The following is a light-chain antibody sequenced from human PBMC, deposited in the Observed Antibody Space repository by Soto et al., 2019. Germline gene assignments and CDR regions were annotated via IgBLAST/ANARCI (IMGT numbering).Light chain of an antibody. V-gene: IGLV2-8*01. CDR1: SSDVGGYNY. CDR2: EVT. CDR3: SSYAPGNNFYVV. J-gene: IGLJ3*02. Sequence: QSALTQPPSASGSPGQSVTISCTGTSSDVGGYNYVSWYQQYPGRAPKLMIYEVTKRPSGVPDRFSGSKSGNTASLTVSGLQAEDEADYYCSSYAPGNNFYVVFGGGTKLTVL.